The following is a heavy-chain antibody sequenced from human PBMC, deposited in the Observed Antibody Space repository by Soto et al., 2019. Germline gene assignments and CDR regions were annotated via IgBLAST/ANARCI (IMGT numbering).Heavy chain of an antibody. CDR2: IYSGGST. Sequence: EVQLVESGGGLVQPGGSLRLSCAASGFTVSSNYMSWVRQAPGKGLEWVSVIYSGGSTYYADSVKGRFTISRDNSKNTLYLQMNGLRAGGTAVYYCARVGRTTTIFGGYYYYYYMDVWGKGTTVTVSS. CDR3: ARVGRTTTIFGGYYYYYYMDV. J-gene: IGHJ6*03. V-gene: IGHV3-66*01. D-gene: IGHD3-3*01. CDR1: GFTVSSNY.